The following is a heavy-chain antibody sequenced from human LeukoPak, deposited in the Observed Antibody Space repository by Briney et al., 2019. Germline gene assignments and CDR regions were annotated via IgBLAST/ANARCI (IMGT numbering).Heavy chain of an antibody. CDR3: ARVGTTGATADN. CDR1: GYIFTTYY. D-gene: IGHD4-11*01. Sequence: ASVEVSCKASGYIFTTYYMHWLRQAPGQGPEWMGIINPRGGSTDYAQKFQGRVTMTSDTSTSTVYMELKSLRSEDTAVYFCARVGTTGATADNWGQGTLVTVSS. V-gene: IGHV1-46*01. J-gene: IGHJ4*02. CDR2: INPRGGST.